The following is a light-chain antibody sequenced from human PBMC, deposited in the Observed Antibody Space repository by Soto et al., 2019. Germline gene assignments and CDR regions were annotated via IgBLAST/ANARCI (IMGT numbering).Light chain of an antibody. CDR3: SSYTTSSTLV. J-gene: IGLJ2*01. CDR2: EVS. CDR1: SSDVGYYNR. V-gene: IGLV2-18*02. Sequence: QSALTQPPSVSGSPGQSVTISCTGNSSDVGYYNRVSWYQQPPGTAPKLMVFEVSNRPSGVPDRFSGSKSGNTASLTISGLQAEDEADYYCSSYTTSSTLVFGGGTKLTVL.